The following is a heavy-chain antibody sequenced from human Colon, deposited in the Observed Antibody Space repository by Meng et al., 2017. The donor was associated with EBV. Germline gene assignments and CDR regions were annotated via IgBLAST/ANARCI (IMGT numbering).Heavy chain of an antibody. CDR3: AKEIGTRSGNWYIDS. V-gene: IGHV3-30*18. CDR2: VSYDGTNE. D-gene: IGHD1-1*01. J-gene: IGHJ4*02. CDR1: GFIFSNYG. Sequence: MYLSESGGGVVQPWRSLRLSCAASGFIFSNYGMHWVRQAPGKGLEWVAGVSYDGTNEYYADSLAGRFTISRDNSNNVVYLQMNSLRAVDTAVYYCAKEIGTRSGNWYIDSWGQGTLVTVSS.